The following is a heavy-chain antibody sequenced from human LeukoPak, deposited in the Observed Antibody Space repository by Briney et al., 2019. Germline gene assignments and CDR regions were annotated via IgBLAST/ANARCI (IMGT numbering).Heavy chain of an antibody. CDR3: ARDPNFGTTVTTWGPFSFDY. CDR2: ISYDGSNK. J-gene: IGHJ4*02. D-gene: IGHD4-17*01. CDR1: GFTFSSYA. V-gene: IGHV3-30-3*01. Sequence: GGSLRLSCAASGFTFSSYAMHWVRQAPGKGLEWVAVISYDGSNKYYADSVKGRFTISRDNSKNTLYLQMNSLRAEDTAVYYCARDPNFGTTVTTWGPFSFDYWGQGTLVTVSS.